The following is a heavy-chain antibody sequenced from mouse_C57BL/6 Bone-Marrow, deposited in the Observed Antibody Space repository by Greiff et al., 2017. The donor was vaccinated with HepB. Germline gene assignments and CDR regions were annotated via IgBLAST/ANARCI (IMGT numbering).Heavy chain of an antibody. V-gene: IGHV1-81*01. Sequence: QVQLQHSGAELARPGASVKLSCKASGYTFTSYGISWVKQRPGQGLEWIGEIYPRSGNTYYNEKFKGKATLTADKSSSTAYMELRSLTSEDSAVYFCARYEYDGEWFAYWGQGTLVTVSA. CDR3: ARYEYDGEWFAY. J-gene: IGHJ3*01. CDR1: GYTFTSYG. CDR2: IYPRSGNT. D-gene: IGHD2-14*01.